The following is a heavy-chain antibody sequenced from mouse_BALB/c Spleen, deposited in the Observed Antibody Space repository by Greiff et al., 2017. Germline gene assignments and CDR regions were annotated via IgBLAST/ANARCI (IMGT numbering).Heavy chain of an antibody. V-gene: IGHV1S29*02. D-gene: IGHD2-2*01. CDR1: GYTFTDYN. Sequence: EVQLQQSGPELVKPGASVKISCKASGYTFTDYNMHWVKQSHGKSLEWIGYIYPYNGGTGYNQKFKSKATLTVDNSSSTAYMELRSLTSEDSAVYYCARPIYYGYDGYYFDYWGQGTTLTVSS. CDR3: ARPIYYGYDGYYFDY. CDR2: IYPYNGGT. J-gene: IGHJ2*01.